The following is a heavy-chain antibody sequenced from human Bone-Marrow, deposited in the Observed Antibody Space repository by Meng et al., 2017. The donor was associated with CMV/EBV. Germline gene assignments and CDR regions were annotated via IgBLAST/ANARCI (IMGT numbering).Heavy chain of an antibody. CDR1: GFTFSSYG. Sequence: GESLKISCAASGFTFSSYGMHWVRQAPGKGLEWVAFIRYDGSNKYYADSVRGGFTISRDNSKKTLNLQMNSLRAEDTAVYYGGKDFPPPGVGMYVWGQGTTVTVSS. V-gene: IGHV3-30*02. D-gene: IGHD2-8*01. CDR3: GKDFPPPGVGMYV. CDR2: IRYDGSNK. J-gene: IGHJ6*01.